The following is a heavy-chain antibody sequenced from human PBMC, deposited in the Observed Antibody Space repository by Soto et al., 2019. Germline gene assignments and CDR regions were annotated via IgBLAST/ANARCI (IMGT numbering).Heavy chain of an antibody. CDR3: ARDGRITFFGEIPKNWSAP. CDR2: ISAYNGNT. CDR1: GYTFTSYG. D-gene: IGHD3-3*01. J-gene: IGHJ5*02. Sequence: ASVKVSCKASGYTFTSYGISWVRQAPGQGLEWMGWISAYNGNTNYAQKLQGRVTMTTDTSTSTAYMELRSLRSDDTAVYYCARDGRITFFGEIPKNWSAPGGRGTRAPVPS. V-gene: IGHV1-18*01.